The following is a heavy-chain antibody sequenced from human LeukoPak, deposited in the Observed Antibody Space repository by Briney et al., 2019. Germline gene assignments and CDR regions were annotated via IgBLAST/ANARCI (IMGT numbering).Heavy chain of an antibody. J-gene: IGHJ4*02. CDR3: ASEQGRSSSWYEVDY. CDR2: ISSSSSTI. CDR1: GFTFSSYS. D-gene: IGHD6-13*01. V-gene: IGHV3-48*01. Sequence: GGSLRLSCAASGFTFSSYSMNWVRQAPGKGLEWVSYISSSSSTIYYADSVKGRFTISRDNAKNSLYLQMNSLRAEDTAVYYCASEQGRSSSWYEVDYWGQGTLVTVSS.